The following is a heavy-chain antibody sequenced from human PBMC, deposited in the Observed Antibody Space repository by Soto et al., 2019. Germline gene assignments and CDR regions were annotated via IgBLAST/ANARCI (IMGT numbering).Heavy chain of an antibody. V-gene: IGHV1-46*01. J-gene: IGHJ4*02. CDR3: ASPPSITGTLDPLDY. D-gene: IGHD1-20*01. CDR1: GFSITCSC. CDR2: INPYGGNT. Sequence: APAKASSKDPGFSITCSCSSWLQQAHRQGLEWMGIINPYGGNTSYAQKFQGRVTMTRDTSTSTVYMELSSLRSEDTAVYYCASPPSITGTLDPLDYWGQGTLVTVTS.